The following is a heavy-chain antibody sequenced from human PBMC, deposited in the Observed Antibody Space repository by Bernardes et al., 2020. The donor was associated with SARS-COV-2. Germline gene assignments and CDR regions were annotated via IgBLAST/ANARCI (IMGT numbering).Heavy chain of an antibody. V-gene: IGHV1-18*01. Sequence: ASVKVSCKASGYTFTSYGISWVRQAPGQGLEWMGWISAYNGNTNYAQKLQGRVTMTTDTSTSTAYMELRSLRSDDPAVYYCASDREIGVVPAATPAVYYYGMDVWGQGTTVTVSS. CDR2: ISAYNGNT. CDR1: GYTFTSYG. D-gene: IGHD2-2*01. CDR3: ASDREIGVVPAATPAVYYYGMDV. J-gene: IGHJ6*02.